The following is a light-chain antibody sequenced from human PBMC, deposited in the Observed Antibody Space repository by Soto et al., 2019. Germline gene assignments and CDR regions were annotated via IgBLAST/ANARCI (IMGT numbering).Light chain of an antibody. CDR2: DAS. J-gene: IGKJ4*01. V-gene: IGKV1D-13*01. Sequence: AIQLTQSPSALSASAVDGVNIFCRASQDINSALALYQQKPGNPPRLLISDASILESGVPSRFSGSGSGTDFPLTISSLQPEDFATYYCQQFDNYPLTFGGGTKVDIK. CDR3: QQFDNYPLT. CDR1: QDINSA.